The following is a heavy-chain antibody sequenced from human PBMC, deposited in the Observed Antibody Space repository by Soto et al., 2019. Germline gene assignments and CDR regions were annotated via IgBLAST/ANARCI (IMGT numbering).Heavy chain of an antibody. CDR1: GFTFSDYY. J-gene: IGHJ4*02. D-gene: IGHD3-10*01. V-gene: IGHV3-11*01. CDR3: ASEARGVLLIDY. Sequence: GGSLRLSCAASGFTFSDYYMSWIRQAPGKGLEWVSYISSSGSTIYYADSVKGRFTISRDNAKNSLYLQMNSLRAEDTAVYYRASEARGVLLIDYWGQGTLVTVSS. CDR2: ISSSGSTI.